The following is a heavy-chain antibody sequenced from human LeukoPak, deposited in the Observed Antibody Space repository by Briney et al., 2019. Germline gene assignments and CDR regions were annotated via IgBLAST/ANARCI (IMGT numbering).Heavy chain of an antibody. V-gene: IGHV3-23*01. D-gene: IGHD6-19*01. J-gene: IGHJ4*02. CDR3: AKQWLVGI. CDR2: LSETRTTT. Sequence: GGTLTLSCAASGFSFSDCAMNWVRLAPGPGLELGSSLSETRTTTDCADSMRGRYTISRGNTNNTLDLQMNTLRPDDTAVYYCAKQWLVGIWGQGTLVTVSS. CDR1: GFSFSDCA.